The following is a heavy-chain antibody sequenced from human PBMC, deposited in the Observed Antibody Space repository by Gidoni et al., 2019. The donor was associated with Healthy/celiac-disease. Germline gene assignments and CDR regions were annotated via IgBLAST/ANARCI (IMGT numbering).Heavy chain of an antibody. J-gene: IGHJ6*02. Sequence: DVQLLESGGGLVQPGGSLRLSCAASGFTFSSYAMSGVRQAPGKGLEWVSAISGSGGSTYYADSVKGRFTISRDNSKNTLYLQMNSLRAEDTAVYYCAKREWAPYSSGPRGGYYYGMDVWGQGTTVTVSS. V-gene: IGHV3-23*01. CDR1: GFTFSSYA. D-gene: IGHD6-19*01. CDR3: AKREWAPYSSGPRGGYYYGMDV. CDR2: ISGSGGST.